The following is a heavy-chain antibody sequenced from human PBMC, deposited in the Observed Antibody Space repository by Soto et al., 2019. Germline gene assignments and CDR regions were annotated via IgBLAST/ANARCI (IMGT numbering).Heavy chain of an antibody. D-gene: IGHD5-12*01. CDR1: GFTFPSYG. CDR2: ISSEGGLH. J-gene: IGHJ4*02. Sequence: QAHLVESGGGVVQPGRSLRLSCAASGFTFPSYGMHWVRQAPGTRLEWVAVISSEGGLHHYADSVKGRFTISRDNYKNMVLLQMNSLRAEDTAVYYCVSDRGYGHASVPYSWGQGTLVSVSS. CDR3: VSDRGYGHASVPYS. V-gene: IGHV3-30*03.